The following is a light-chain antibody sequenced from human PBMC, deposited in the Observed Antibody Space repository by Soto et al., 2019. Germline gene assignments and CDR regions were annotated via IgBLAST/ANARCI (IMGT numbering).Light chain of an antibody. V-gene: IGKV3-20*01. J-gene: IGKJ1*01. CDR2: GAS. Sequence: IVLTESAVTLSFSAGQRPTLSCRASQSISRYLAWYQQKPGQGPRLLIYGASSRATGIPDRFSGSGSGTDFTLTISRLEPEDFAVYYSQQYGSSPRTSGQGTKVDI. CDR3: QQYGSSPRT. CDR1: QSISRY.